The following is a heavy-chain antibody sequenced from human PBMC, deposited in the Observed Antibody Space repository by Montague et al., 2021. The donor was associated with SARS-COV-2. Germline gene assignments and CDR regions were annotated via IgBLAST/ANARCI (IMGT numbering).Heavy chain of an antibody. Sequence: SETLSLTCSRLVSWNTGADRRSSLLHSTGTCLACVGYILHTESTNYNPSLKSRVTISLDKSKNHFSLKLSSVTAADTGVYCCALPTASARFDTWGQGTLVTVSS. CDR1: VSWNTGADR. CDR2: ILHTEST. CDR3: ALPTASARFDT. D-gene: IGHD2-2*01. J-gene: IGHJ5*02. V-gene: IGHV4/OR15-8*01.